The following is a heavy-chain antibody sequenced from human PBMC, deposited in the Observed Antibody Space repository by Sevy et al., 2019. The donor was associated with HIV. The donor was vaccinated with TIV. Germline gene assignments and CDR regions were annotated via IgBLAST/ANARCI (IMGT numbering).Heavy chain of an antibody. CDR2: IKGDGSQT. CDR3: ARDTGNFYVDY. V-gene: IGHV3-7*01. J-gene: IGHJ4*02. D-gene: IGHD1-1*01. CDR1: GFIFSNYW. Sequence: GGSLRLSCAASGFIFSNYWMTWVRQAPGKGLEWEANIKGDGSQTAYADSVRGRCTISRDNAKNSLYLQINSLSPEDTALYCCARDTGNFYVDYWGQGTLVTVSS.